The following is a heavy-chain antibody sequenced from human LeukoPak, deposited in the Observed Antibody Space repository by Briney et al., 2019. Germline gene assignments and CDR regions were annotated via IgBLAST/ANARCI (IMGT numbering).Heavy chain of an antibody. CDR3: ARTVGLRYFDWLLYVENHPPDYFDY. Sequence: ASETLSLTCSVSGGSISSSYWSWIRQPPGKGLEWIGYINYSGSTNYNPSLKSRVTISVDTSKNHFSLKLRSVTAADTAFYYCARTVGLRYFDWLLYVENHPPDYFDYWGQGTLVTVSS. CDR1: GGSISSSY. D-gene: IGHD3-9*01. CDR2: INYSGST. J-gene: IGHJ4*02. V-gene: IGHV4-59*01.